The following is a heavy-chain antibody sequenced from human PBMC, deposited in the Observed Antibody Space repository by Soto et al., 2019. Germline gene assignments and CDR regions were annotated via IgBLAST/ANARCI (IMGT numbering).Heavy chain of an antibody. CDR2: IYWDDDK. J-gene: IGHJ4*02. D-gene: IGHD6-13*01. V-gene: IGHV2-5*02. Sequence: QITLKESGPTLVKPTQTLTLTCTFSGFSLSTSRVGVGWIRQPPGKALEWLALIYWDDDKRYSPSLKSMLTIINYTSEHHVDLTMTNMDPVDTSTYLCARRGSCSWFFDCWDPGTLVTVST. CDR3: ARRGSCSWFFDC. CDR1: GFSLSTSRVG.